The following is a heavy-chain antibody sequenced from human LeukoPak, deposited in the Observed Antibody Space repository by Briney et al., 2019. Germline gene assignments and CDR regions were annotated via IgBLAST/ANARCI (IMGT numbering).Heavy chain of an antibody. J-gene: IGHJ5*02. V-gene: IGHV3-74*01. D-gene: IGHD3-22*01. CDR3: ARGYYYDSSGYYL. CDR1: GFTFSSYW. CDR2: INTDGSST. Sequence: GGSLRLSCAASGFTFSSYWMHWVRQAPGKGLVWVSRINTDGSSTSYADSVKGRFTISRDNAENTLYLQMNSLRAEDTAVYYCARGYYYDSSGYYLWGQGTLVTVSS.